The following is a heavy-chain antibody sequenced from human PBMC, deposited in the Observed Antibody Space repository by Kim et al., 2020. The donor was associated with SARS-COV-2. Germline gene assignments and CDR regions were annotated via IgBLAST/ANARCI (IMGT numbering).Heavy chain of an antibody. J-gene: IGHJ5*02. CDR3: ARAGTSGVRWFDI. Sequence: GESLNISCKGSGYTSTSHWIGWLRQMPGRVLEWMGIIYLGDSDTRYSPTFQRQVTISLDKSISTAYLQWSSLKASDTAMYYCARAGTSGVRWFDIWGQVTLVTVSS. V-gene: IGHV5-51*01. CDR1: GYTSTSHW. D-gene: IGHD2-15*01. CDR2: IYLGDSDT.